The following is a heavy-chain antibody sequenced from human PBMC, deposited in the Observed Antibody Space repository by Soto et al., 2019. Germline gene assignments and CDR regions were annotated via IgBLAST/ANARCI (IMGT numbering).Heavy chain of an antibody. CDR1: GGSISSYY. Sequence: SETLSLTCTVSGGSISSYYWSWIRQPPGKGLEWIGHIYNRGSTNYNPSLKSRVTISVDTSKNQFSLKLSSVTAADTAVYYCARPRGSSWYFFDYWGQGTLVTVSS. V-gene: IGHV4-59*08. CDR3: ARPRGSSWYFFDY. D-gene: IGHD6-13*01. J-gene: IGHJ4*02. CDR2: IYNRGST.